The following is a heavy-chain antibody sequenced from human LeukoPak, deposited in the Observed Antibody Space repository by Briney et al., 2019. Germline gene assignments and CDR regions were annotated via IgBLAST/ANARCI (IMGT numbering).Heavy chain of an antibody. CDR3: AKVPRDIVVVPAALNEAWYFDY. J-gene: IGHJ4*02. D-gene: IGHD2-2*01. CDR2: ISSSSSYI. Sequence: GGSLRLSCAASGFTFSSYSMNWVRQAPGKGLEWVSSISSSSSYIYYADSVKGRFTISRDNAKNTLYLQMNSLRAEDTAVYYCAKVPRDIVVVPAALNEAWYFDYWGQGTLVTVSS. CDR1: GFTFSSYS. V-gene: IGHV3-21*04.